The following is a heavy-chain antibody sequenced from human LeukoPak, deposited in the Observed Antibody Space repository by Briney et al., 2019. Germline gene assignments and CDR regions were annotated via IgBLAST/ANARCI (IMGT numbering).Heavy chain of an antibody. J-gene: IGHJ4*02. CDR1: GFTFSSYG. CDR2: IRYDGSNK. V-gene: IGHV3-30*02. D-gene: IGHD2-2*01. Sequence: GGSLRLSCAASGFTFSSYGMHWVRQAPGKGLEWVAFIRYDGSNKYYADSVKGRFTISRDNSKNTLYLQMNSLRAEDTAVYYCAKGRSSTSSYDYWGQGTLVTVSS. CDR3: AKGRSSTSSYDY.